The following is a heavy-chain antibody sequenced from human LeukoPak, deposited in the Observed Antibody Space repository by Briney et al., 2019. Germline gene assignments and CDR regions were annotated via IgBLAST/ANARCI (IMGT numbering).Heavy chain of an antibody. CDR1: GLTFSDYY. V-gene: IGHV3-11*06. D-gene: IGHD6-13*01. CDR2: ISSSSSYT. CDR3: ARFIAAAGRDYFDY. J-gene: IGHJ4*02. Sequence: GGSLRLSCAASGLTFSDYYMSWIRQAPGKGLEWVSYISSSSSYTNYADSVKGRFTISRDNAKNSLYLQMNSLRAEDTAVYYCARFIAAAGRDYFDYWGLGTLVTVSS.